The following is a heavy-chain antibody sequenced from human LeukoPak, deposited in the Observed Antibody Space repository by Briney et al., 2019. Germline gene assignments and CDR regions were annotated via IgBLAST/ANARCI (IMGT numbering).Heavy chain of an antibody. J-gene: IGHJ4*02. Sequence: GGSLRLSCAASGFSFSDAWMNWVRQAPGKGLEWVSAISGSGGSTYYADSVKGRFTISRDNSKNTLYLQMNSLRAEDTAVYYCAKDWGPGGWLQLVKLDYWGQGTLVTVSS. D-gene: IGHD5-24*01. CDR3: AKDWGPGGWLQLVKLDY. CDR2: ISGSGGST. V-gene: IGHV3-23*01. CDR1: GFSFSDAW.